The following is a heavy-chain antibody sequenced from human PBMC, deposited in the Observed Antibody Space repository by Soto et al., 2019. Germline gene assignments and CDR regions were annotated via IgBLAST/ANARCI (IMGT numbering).Heavy chain of an antibody. D-gene: IGHD3-22*01. V-gene: IGHV3-43*01. J-gene: IGHJ6*02. CDR2: ISWDGGST. Sequence: GGSLRHSCAASGGTCVDYTMRWVRQATGKGLEWVSLISWDGGSTYYADSVKGRFTISRDNSKNSLYRQMNSLRTEDPALYYCAKDSAFYYYDSSGPSSYGMDVWGQGTTVPVSS. CDR1: GGTCVDYT. CDR3: AKDSAFYYYDSSGPSSYGMDV.